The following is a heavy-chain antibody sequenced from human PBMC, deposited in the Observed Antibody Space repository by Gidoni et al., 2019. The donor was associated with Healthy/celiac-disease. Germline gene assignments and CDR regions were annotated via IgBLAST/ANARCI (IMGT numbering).Heavy chain of an antibody. V-gene: IGHV3-21*01. CDR1: GFTFSSYS. J-gene: IGHJ5*02. Sequence: EVQLVESGGGLVKPGGSLRLSCAASGFTFSSYSMNWDRQAPGKGLEWVSSISSSSSYIYYADSVKGRFTISRDNAKNSLYLQMNSLRAEDTAVYYCARDRRGYCGGDCYWDNWFDPWGQGTLVTVSS. CDR3: ARDRRGYCGGDCYWDNWFDP. D-gene: IGHD2-21*01. CDR2: ISSSSSYI.